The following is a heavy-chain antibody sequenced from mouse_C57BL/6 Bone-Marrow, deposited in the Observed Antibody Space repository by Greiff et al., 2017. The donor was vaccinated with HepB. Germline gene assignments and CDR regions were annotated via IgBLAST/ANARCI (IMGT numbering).Heavy chain of an antibody. Sequence: EVHLVESGEGLVKPGGSLKLSCAASGFTFSSYAMSWVRQTPEKRLEWVAYISSGGDYIYYADTVKGRFTISRDNARNTLYLQMSSLKSEDTAMYYCTRDGYYYGGSPAWFAYWGQGTLVTVSA. V-gene: IGHV5-9-1*02. CDR1: GFTFSSYA. CDR3: TRDGYYYGGSPAWFAY. D-gene: IGHD1-1*01. CDR2: ISSGGDYI. J-gene: IGHJ3*01.